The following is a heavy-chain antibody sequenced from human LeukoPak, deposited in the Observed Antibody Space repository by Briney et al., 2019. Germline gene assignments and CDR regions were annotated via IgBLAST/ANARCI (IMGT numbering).Heavy chain of an antibody. CDR2: IYYSGST. J-gene: IGHJ4*02. CDR1: GGSISSSSYY. D-gene: IGHD3-22*01. V-gene: IGHV4-39*01. CDR3: ASQTYDSSGYPDY. Sequence: SETLSLTCTVSGGSISSSSYYWGWIRQPPGKGLEWIGSIYYSGSTYYNPSLKSRVTISVDTSKNQFSLKLRSVPAADTAVYYCASQTYDSSGYPDYWGQGTLVTVSS.